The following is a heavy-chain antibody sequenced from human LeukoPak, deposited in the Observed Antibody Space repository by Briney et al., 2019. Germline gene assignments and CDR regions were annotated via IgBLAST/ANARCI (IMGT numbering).Heavy chain of an antibody. J-gene: IGHJ6*02. Sequence: GASVKDSCKASVYTFTSYYMHWVRQAPGQGLEWMGIINPSGGSTSYAQKFQGRVTMTRDTSTSTVYMELSSLRSEDTAVYYCARARSSLEMATITGRNRYYYYYGMDVWGQGTTVTVSS. D-gene: IGHD5-24*01. CDR3: ARARSSLEMATITGRNRYYYYYGMDV. CDR1: VYTFTSYY. CDR2: INPSGGST. V-gene: IGHV1-46*01.